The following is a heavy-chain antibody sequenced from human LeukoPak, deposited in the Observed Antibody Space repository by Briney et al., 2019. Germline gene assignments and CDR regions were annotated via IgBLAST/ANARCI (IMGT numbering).Heavy chain of an antibody. CDR3: ARDPGNNYFDY. D-gene: IGHD2/OR15-2a*01. Sequence: GGSLRLSCAASGFTFSSYGMHWVRQAPGKGLEWVAVISYERSNKYYADSVKGRFTISRDNSNNTLYLQMNSLRVEDTALYYCARDPGNNYFDYWGQGALVTVSS. J-gene: IGHJ4*02. CDR2: ISYERSNK. V-gene: IGHV3-30*03. CDR1: GFTFSSYG.